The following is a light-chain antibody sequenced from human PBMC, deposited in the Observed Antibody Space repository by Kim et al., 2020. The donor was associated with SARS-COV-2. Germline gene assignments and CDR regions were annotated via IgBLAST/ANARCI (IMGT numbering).Light chain of an antibody. CDR2: DVN. Sequence: GQSITIACIGTSSDVGAYIYVSWYQQHPGKAPKVIIYDVNSRPSGVSNRFSGSKSGNTASLTISGLQAEDEAEYYCSSYTTSATYVFGTGTKVTVL. J-gene: IGLJ1*01. CDR1: SSDVGAYIY. CDR3: SSYTTSATYV. V-gene: IGLV2-14*03.